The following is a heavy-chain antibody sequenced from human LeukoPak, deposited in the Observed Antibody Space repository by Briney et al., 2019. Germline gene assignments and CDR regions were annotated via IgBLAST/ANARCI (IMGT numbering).Heavy chain of an antibody. J-gene: IGHJ4*02. D-gene: IGHD7-27*01. Sequence: GGSLRLSCAASGFTFSNAWMNWVRQAPGKGLEWVGRIKSKTDGGTTDYAAPVKGRFTISRDDSRHTLYLQVNSLKTEDTAVYFCTTGNWGSFSYWGQGTLVTVSS. CDR2: IKSKTDGGTT. V-gene: IGHV3-15*01. CDR1: GFTFSNAW. CDR3: TTGNWGSFSY.